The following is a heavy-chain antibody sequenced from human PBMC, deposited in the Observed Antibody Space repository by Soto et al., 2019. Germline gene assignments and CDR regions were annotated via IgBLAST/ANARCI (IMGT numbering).Heavy chain of an antibody. D-gene: IGHD5-12*01. CDR1: GFTVSNNY. CDR2: IYSSGST. Sequence: PGGSLRLSCAASGFTVSNNYMTWVRQAPGKGLEWVSFIYSSGSTYYADSVKGRFTISRDNFKNTLYLQMNSLRAEDTAVYYCSMGYSYTRPGFDPGGLGTLLTIS. CDR3: SMGYSYTRPGFDP. J-gene: IGHJ5*02. V-gene: IGHV3-53*01.